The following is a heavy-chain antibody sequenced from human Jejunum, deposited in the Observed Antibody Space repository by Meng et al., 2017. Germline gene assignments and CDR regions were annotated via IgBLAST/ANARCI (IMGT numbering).Heavy chain of an antibody. Sequence: QVHLRQWGAGLLKPSETLSFTCGVYGGSFNSYFWNWIRQPPGKGLEWIGEINQNGRTNYNPSLESRVTISMDKSKKEFSLRLASVTAADTALYYCVRGRDPMVVGELDPWGQGTLVTVSS. CDR3: VRGRDPMVVGELDP. CDR1: GGSFNSYF. CDR2: INQNGRT. V-gene: IGHV4-34*01. J-gene: IGHJ5*02. D-gene: IGHD2-15*01.